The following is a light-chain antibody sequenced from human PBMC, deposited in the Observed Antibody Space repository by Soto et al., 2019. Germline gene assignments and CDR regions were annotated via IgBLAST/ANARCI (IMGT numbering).Light chain of an antibody. V-gene: IGLV2-14*01. CDR2: EVN. J-gene: IGLJ1*01. CDR3: ASFRSGTTLV. CDR1: RSDIGDSNF. Sequence: QSALTQPASVSGSPGQSVTISCTGPRSDIGDSNFISWYQHSPGKAPRLLIYEVNNRPSGVSKRFSGSKAGNTASLTISGLLDDDEADYFCASFRSGTTLVFGSGTRSPS.